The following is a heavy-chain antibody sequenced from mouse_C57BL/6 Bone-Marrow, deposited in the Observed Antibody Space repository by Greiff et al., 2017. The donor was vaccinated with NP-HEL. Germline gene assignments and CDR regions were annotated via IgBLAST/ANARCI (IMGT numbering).Heavy chain of an antibody. D-gene: IGHD1-1*01. CDR2: INPSSGYT. V-gene: IGHV1-7*01. CDR1: GYTFTSYW. Sequence: QVQLQQSGAELAKPGASVKLSCKASGYTFTSYWMHWVKQRPGQGLEWIGYINPSSGYTKYNQKFKDKATLTADKSSSTAYMQLSSLTYEDSAVYYCASRGTTVVEGAWFAYWGQGTLVTVSA. J-gene: IGHJ3*01. CDR3: ASRGTTVVEGAWFAY.